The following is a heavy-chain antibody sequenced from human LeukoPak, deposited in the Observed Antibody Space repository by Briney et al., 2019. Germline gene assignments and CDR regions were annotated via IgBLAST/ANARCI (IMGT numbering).Heavy chain of an antibody. J-gene: IGHJ5*02. CDR3: ARDTGYCSSTSCYTRFDP. Sequence: AGGSLRLSCAASGFTFSSYSMNWVRQAPGTGLEWVSSISSSSSYIYYADSVKGRFTISRDNAKNSLYLQMNSLRAEDTAVYYCARDTGYCSSTSCYTRFDPWGQGTLVTVSS. CDR2: ISSSSSYI. CDR1: GFTFSSYS. V-gene: IGHV3-21*01. D-gene: IGHD2-2*02.